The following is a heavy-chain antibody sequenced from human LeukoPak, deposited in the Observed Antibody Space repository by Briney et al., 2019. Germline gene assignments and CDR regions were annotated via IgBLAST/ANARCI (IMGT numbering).Heavy chain of an antibody. CDR3: ARGPLYYYDSSGYRFDY. V-gene: IGHV4-34*01. CDR2: INHSGST. J-gene: IGHJ4*02. Sequence: SETLSLTCAVYGGSFSGYYWSWIRRPPGKGLEWIGEINHSGSTNYNPSLKSRVTISVDTSKNQFSLKLSSVTAADTAVYYCARGPLYYYDSSGYRFDYWGQGTLVTVSS. CDR1: GGSFSGYY. D-gene: IGHD3-22*01.